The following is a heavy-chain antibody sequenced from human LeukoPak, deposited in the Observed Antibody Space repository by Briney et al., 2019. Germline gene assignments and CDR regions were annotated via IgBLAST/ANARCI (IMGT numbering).Heavy chain of an antibody. D-gene: IGHD3-9*01. CDR1: GFTVSSNY. Sequence: GGSLRLSCAASGFTVSSNYMSWVRQAPGKGLEWVSVIYSGGSTYYADSVKGRFTISRDNSMNTLYLQMNSLRAEDTAVYYCPRGVLRFFDWSHDAFDVWGQGTMVTVSS. CDR2: IYSGGST. J-gene: IGHJ3*01. V-gene: IGHV3-53*03. CDR3: PRGVLRFFDWSHDAFDV.